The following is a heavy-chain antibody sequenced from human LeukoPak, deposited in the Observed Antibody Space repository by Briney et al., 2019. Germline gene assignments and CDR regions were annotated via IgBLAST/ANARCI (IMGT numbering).Heavy chain of an antibody. CDR2: FDPEDGET. Sequence: GASVTVSCTVSGYTLTELSMHWVRQAPGKGLGWVGGFDPEDGETIYAQKFQGRVTMTEDTSTDTAYMELSSLRSEDTAVYYCATELRWRLNWFDPWGQGTLVTVSS. CDR3: ATELRWRLNWFDP. J-gene: IGHJ5*02. CDR1: GYTLTELS. V-gene: IGHV1-24*01. D-gene: IGHD4-23*01.